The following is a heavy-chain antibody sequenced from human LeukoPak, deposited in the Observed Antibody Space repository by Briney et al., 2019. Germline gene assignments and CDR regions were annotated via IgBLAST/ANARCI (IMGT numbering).Heavy chain of an antibody. CDR1: GFTVSSNY. D-gene: IGHD6-19*01. CDR3: ARGGSSGWTLGY. CDR2: IYSDGST. V-gene: IGHV3-66*01. Sequence: GGSLRLSCAASGFTVSSNYMSWVRQAPGKGLEWVSVIYSDGSTYHADSVKGRFTISRDNFKNMLYLQMNSLRVEDTAMYYCARGGSSGWTLGYWGQETLVTVYS. J-gene: IGHJ4*02.